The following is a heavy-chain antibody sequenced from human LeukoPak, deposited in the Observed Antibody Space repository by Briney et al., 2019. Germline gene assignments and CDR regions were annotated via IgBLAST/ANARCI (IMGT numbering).Heavy chain of an antibody. CDR3: ARSNGNYRGDY. Sequence: GASVKVSCKASGYTFTSYGIIWVRQAPGQGLEWMGWISPYNGNKYTAQKFQGRFPMTTDASTNIAYMEMRSLRSDDTAVYYCARSNGNYRGDYWGQGTLVTVSS. J-gene: IGHJ4*02. CDR2: ISPYNGNK. CDR1: GYTFTSYG. V-gene: IGHV1-18*04. D-gene: IGHD5-24*01.